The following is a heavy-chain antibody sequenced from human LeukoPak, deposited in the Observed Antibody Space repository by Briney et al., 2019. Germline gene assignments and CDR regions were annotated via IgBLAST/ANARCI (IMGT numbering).Heavy chain of an antibody. D-gene: IGHD3-3*01. CDR1: GGTFSSCA. Sequence: SVKVSCKASGGTFSSCAISWVRQAPGQGLEWMGGIIPIFGTANYAQKFQGRVTITTDESTSTAYMELSSLRSEDTAVYYCARDPQGGDFWSGYYGDWGQGTLVTVSS. CDR3: ARDPQGGDFWSGYYGD. CDR2: IIPIFGTA. J-gene: IGHJ4*02. V-gene: IGHV1-69*05.